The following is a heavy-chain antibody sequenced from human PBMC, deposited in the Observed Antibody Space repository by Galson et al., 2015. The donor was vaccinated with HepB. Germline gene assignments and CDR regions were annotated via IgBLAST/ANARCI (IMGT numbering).Heavy chain of an antibody. CDR3: ARGDFWSGYYMRGKAAEEIDY. CDR1: GYTFTSYG. V-gene: IGHV1-18*01. CDR2: ISAYNGNT. D-gene: IGHD3-3*01. J-gene: IGHJ4*02. Sequence: SVKVSCKASGYTFTSYGISWVRQAPGQGLEWMGWISAYNGNTNYAQKLQGRVTMTTDTSTSTAYMELRSLRSDDTAVYYCARGDFWSGYYMRGKAAEEIDYWGQGTLVTVSS.